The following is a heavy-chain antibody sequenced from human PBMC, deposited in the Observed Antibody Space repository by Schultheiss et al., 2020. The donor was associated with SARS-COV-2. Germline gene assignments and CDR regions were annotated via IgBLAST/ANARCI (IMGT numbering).Heavy chain of an antibody. CDR1: GGSISSYY. J-gene: IGHJ6*03. CDR2: IYYSGST. CDR3: ARGIPAAMYYYYYYMDV. Sequence: SETLSLTCTVSGGSISSYYWSWIRQPPGKGLEWIGYIYYSGSTNYNPSLKSRVTISVDTSKNQFSLKLSSVTAADTAVYYCARGIPAAMYYYYYYMDVWGKGTTVTVSS. D-gene: IGHD2-2*01. V-gene: IGHV4-59*01.